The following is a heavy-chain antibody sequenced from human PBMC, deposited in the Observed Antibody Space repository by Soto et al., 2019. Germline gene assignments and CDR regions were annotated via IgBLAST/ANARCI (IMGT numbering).Heavy chain of an antibody. CDR1: NGSVSSGTYS. V-gene: IGHV4-30-2*01. CDR2: IYYSGTT. J-gene: IGHJ6*02. Sequence: QLRLQESGSGLVKPSQTLSLTCTVSNGSVSSGTYSWSWVRQPPGKGLEWIGYIYYSGTTYYTPSLKSRLTMSMDRANDHFSLNLTSVTAADTAVYFCARGHYYYGKDVWGQGITVTVSS. CDR3: ARGHYYYGKDV.